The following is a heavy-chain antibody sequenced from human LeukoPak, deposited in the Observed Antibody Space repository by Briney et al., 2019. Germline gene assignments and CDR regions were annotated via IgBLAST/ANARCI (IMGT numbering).Heavy chain of an antibody. CDR1: GYTFTGYY. Sequence: ASVKVSFKASGYTFTGYYMHWVRQAAGQGLEWMGWINPNSGGTNYAQKFQGRVTMTRDTSISTAYMELSRLRSDDTAVYYCARPRITMVRGVSPFDYWGQGTLVTVSS. V-gene: IGHV1-2*02. J-gene: IGHJ4*02. CDR3: ARPRITMVRGVSPFDY. D-gene: IGHD3-10*01. CDR2: INPNSGGT.